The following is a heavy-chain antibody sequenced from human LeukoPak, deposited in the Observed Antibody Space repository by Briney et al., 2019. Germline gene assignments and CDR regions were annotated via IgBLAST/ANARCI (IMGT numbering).Heavy chain of an antibody. Sequence: GGSLRLSCAASGFTFSNYGMSWVRQAPGKGLEWVSAISGSGGSTYYADSVKGRFTISRDNSKNTLYLQMNSLRAEDTAIYYCAKASRDIPAAGPSGYYFDYWGQGTLVTVSS. CDR3: AKASRDIPAAGPSGYYFDY. V-gene: IGHV3-23*01. CDR2: ISGSGGST. CDR1: GFTFSNYG. D-gene: IGHD6-13*01. J-gene: IGHJ4*02.